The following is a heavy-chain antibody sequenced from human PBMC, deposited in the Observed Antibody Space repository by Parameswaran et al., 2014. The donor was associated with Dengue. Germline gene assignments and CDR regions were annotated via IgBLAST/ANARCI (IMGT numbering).Heavy chain of an antibody. V-gene: IGHV4-31*02. CDR3: ARAWELVVGAFDI. Sequence: VRQAPGKGLEWIGYIYDSERTYYNPSLKSRLTISVDTSKNQFSLKLSSVTAADTAVYYCARAWELVVGAFDIWGQGTMVTVSS. J-gene: IGHJ3*02. CDR2: IYDSERT. D-gene: IGHD1-26*01.